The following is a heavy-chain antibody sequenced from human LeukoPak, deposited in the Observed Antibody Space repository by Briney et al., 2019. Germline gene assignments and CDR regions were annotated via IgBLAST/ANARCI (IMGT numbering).Heavy chain of an antibody. CDR1: GYTFTSYD. V-gene: IGHV1-8*03. D-gene: IGHD2-2*02. CDR3: ARGVLDLSYYYYYMDV. Sequence: ASVKVSCKASGYTFTSYDINWVRQATGQGLEWMGWMNPNSGNTGYAQKLQGRVTITRNTSISTAYMELSSLRSEDTAVYYCARGVLDLSYYYYYMDVWGKGTTVTVSS. CDR2: MNPNSGNT. J-gene: IGHJ6*03.